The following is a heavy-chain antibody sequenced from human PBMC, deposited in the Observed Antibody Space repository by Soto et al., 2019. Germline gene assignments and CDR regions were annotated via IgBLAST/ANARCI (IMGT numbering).Heavy chain of an antibody. J-gene: IGHJ6*01. CDR2: INTYNGNT. D-gene: IGHD3-16*01. CDR1: GYTFTRYG. Sequence: QVQLVQSGAEVKNPGASVKVSCKASGYTFTRYGIGWARQAPGQGLEWMGWINTYNGNTKYAQNVQGRVTLTTDTSTSTAYMELRSLRSNDTAIYYCAMVDVYVTPSPQDVW. V-gene: IGHV1-18*01. CDR3: AMVDVYVTPSPQDV.